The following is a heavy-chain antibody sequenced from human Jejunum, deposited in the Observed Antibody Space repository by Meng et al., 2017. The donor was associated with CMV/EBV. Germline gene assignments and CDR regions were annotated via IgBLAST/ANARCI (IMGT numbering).Heavy chain of an antibody. Sequence: SWIRQPPGKGLEWVANIKQDGSEKYYVDSVKGRFTISRDSAKNSLYLQMNSLRAEDTAVYYCARGFWDIVVVPASKSTWDYWGQGTLVTVSS. CDR3: ARGFWDIVVVPASKSTWDY. J-gene: IGHJ4*02. D-gene: IGHD2-2*01. CDR2: IKQDGSEK. V-gene: IGHV3-7*01.